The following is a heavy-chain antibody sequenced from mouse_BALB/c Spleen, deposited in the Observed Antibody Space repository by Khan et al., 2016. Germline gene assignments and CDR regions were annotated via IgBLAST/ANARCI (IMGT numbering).Heavy chain of an antibody. CDR3: ARGGDGAGYVGY. J-gene: IGHJ2*01. D-gene: IGHD3-2*01. Sequence: VQLQQSGAELVKPGASVKFSCTASGFNIKDTYMHWVKQRPEQGLEWIGRIDPANGNTKYVPKFPGTATITADTSSTTAYLQLSSLTSEDTAVYYCARGGDGAGYVGYWGQGTTLTVSS. CDR2: IDPANGNT. V-gene: IGHV14-3*02. CDR1: GFNIKDTY.